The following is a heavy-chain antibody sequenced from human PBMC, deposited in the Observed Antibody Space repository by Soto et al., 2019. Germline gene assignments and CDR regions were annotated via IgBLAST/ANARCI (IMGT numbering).Heavy chain of an antibody. CDR2: ISSSGSTI. J-gene: IGHJ4*02. V-gene: IGHV3-48*03. Sequence: EVQLVESGGGLVQPGGSLRLSCAASGFTFSSYEMNWVRQAPGKGLEWVPYISSSGSTIYYADSVKGRFTISRDNAKNSLYLQMNSLRAEDTAVYYCASELELRPYWGQGTLVTVSS. CDR3: ASELELRPY. CDR1: GFTFSSYE. D-gene: IGHD1-7*01.